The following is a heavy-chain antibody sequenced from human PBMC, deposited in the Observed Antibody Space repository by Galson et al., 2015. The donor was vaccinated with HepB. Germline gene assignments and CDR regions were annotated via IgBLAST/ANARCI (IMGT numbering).Heavy chain of an antibody. Sequence: SVKVSCKASRGTFSNYTINWVRQAPGQGLEWMGGIIPMFGTSNYAPEFQGRVTITADESTSTAYIELSSLRSEDTAVFYCATSRTAAAGDYWGQGTLVTVSS. D-gene: IGHD6-25*01. CDR2: IIPMFGTS. J-gene: IGHJ4*02. V-gene: IGHV1-69*13. CDR1: RGTFSNYT. CDR3: ATSRTAAAGDY.